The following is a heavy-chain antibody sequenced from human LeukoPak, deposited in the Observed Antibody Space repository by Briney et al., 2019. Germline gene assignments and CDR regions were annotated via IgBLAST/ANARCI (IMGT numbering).Heavy chain of an antibody. Sequence: QPGGSLRLSCSVSGFTFSSYEMHWVRQAPGKGLEWVSYISNSGNTIYYADSVKGRFTISRDNAKNSLYLQMNNLRGEDTAVYYCARDPRGRPDYGGNSLDYWGQGTLVTVSS. CDR1: GFTFSSYE. D-gene: IGHD4-23*01. J-gene: IGHJ4*02. CDR2: ISNSGNTI. CDR3: ARDPRGRPDYGGNSLDY. V-gene: IGHV3-48*03.